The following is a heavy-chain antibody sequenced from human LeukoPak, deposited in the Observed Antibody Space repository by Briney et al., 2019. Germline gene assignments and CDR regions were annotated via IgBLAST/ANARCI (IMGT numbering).Heavy chain of an antibody. D-gene: IGHD1-26*01. J-gene: IGHJ4*02. CDR2: IYSGGST. CDR1: GFTVSSNY. CDR3: GGWGVGASSSYFDY. V-gene: IGHV3-66*02. Sequence: SGGSLRLSCAASGFTVSSNYMSWVRQAPGKGLEWVSVIYSGGSTYYADSVKGRFTISRDNSKNTLYLQMNSLRAEGTAVYYCGGWGVGASSSYFDYWGQGTLVTVSS.